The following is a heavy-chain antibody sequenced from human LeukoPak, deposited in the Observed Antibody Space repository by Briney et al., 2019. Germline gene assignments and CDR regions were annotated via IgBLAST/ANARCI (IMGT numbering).Heavy chain of an antibody. V-gene: IGHV4-59*01. CDR2: IYYSGST. J-gene: IGHJ4*02. D-gene: IGHD6-19*01. Sequence: SETLSLTCTVSGGSISSYYWSWIRQPPGKGLEWIGYIYYSGSTNYNPSLKSLVTRSVDTSTNQFSLRLSSVTAADTAVYYCARGRGSSGWLDYWGQGTLVTVSS. CDR1: GGSISSYY. CDR3: ARGRGSSGWLDY.